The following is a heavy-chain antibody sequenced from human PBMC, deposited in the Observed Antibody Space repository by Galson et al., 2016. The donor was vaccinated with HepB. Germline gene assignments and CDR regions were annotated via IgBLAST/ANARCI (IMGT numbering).Heavy chain of an antibody. D-gene: IGHD4-17*01. CDR3: AKEGSTVTTPYVTY. Sequence: SLRLSCAASGFTFTSIPISWVPQVPGKGLGWVSPFSGRGVSQTIPGPGRGRFTFSRENSKNTLYFQMNSLRAEDTAVYYCAKEGSTVTTPYVTYWGQGTLVTVSS. CDR2: FSGRGVS. J-gene: IGHJ4*02. V-gene: IGHV3-23*01. CDR1: GFTFTSIP.